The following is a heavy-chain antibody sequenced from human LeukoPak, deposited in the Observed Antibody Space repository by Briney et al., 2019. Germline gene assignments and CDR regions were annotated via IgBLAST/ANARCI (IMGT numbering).Heavy chain of an antibody. D-gene: IGHD3-22*01. Sequence: ASVKVSCKASGYTFTGYYMHWVRQAPGQGLEWMGWMNPNSGNTGYAQKFQGRVTMTRNTSISTAYMELSSLRSEDTAVYYCAAHYYDSSGYGDWGQGTLVTVSS. CDR1: GYTFTGYY. CDR3: AAHYYDSSGYGD. CDR2: MNPNSGNT. J-gene: IGHJ4*02. V-gene: IGHV1-8*02.